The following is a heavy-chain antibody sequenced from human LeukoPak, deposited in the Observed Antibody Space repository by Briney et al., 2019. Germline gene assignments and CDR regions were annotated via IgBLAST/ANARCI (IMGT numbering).Heavy chain of an antibody. CDR1: GFTFDDYA. CDR3: AKDKEYSGFGPILSCYYYGMDV. J-gene: IGHJ6*04. D-gene: IGHD5-12*01. CDR2: ISWDGGST. Sequence: PGGSLRLSCAASGFTFDDYAMHWVRQAPGKGLEWVSLISWDGGSTYYADSVKGRFTISRDNSRHTLYLQMNSLGAEDTALYYCAKDKEYSGFGPILSCYYYGMDVWGKGTTVTVSS. V-gene: IGHV3-43D*04.